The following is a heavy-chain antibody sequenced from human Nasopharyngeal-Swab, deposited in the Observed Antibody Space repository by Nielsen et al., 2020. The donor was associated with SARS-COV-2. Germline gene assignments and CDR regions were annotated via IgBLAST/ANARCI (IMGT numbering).Heavy chain of an antibody. V-gene: IGHV1-3*01. CDR1: GYTFTSYA. D-gene: IGHD3-3*01. CDR3: ASWDGFSLYYGMDV. Sequence: ASVKVSCKASGYTFTSYAMHWVRQPPGQRLEWMGWINAGNGNTKYSQKFQGRVTMTRDTSTSTVYMELSSLRSEDTAVYYCASWDGFSLYYGMDVWGQGTTVTVSS. CDR2: INAGNGNT. J-gene: IGHJ6*02.